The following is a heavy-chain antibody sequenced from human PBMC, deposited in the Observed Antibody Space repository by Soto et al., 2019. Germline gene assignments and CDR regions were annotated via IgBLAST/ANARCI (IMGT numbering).Heavy chain of an antibody. V-gene: IGHV3-30-3*01. J-gene: IGHJ5*01. CDR3: ARAPYYYDSSGYYEHHFDS. CDR1: GFTFSSYA. Sequence: SLRLSCAASGFTFSSYAMHWVRQAPGKGLEWVAVISYDGSNKYYADSVKGRFTISRDNSKNTLYLQMNSLRAEDTAVYYCARAPYYYDSSGYYEHHFDSWG. CDR2: ISYDGSNK. D-gene: IGHD3-22*01.